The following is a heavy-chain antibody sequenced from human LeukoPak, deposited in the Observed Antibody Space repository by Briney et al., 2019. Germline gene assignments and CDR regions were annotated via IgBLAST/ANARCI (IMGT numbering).Heavy chain of an antibody. V-gene: IGHV3-33*01. CDR1: GFTFSSYG. J-gene: IGHJ3*02. Sequence: GGSLRLSCAASGFTFSSYGMHWVRQAPGKGLEWVAVIWYDGSNKYYADSVKGRFTISRDNSKNTLYLQMNSLRAEDTAVYYCARVRGWFGEPDAFDIWGQGTMVTVSS. D-gene: IGHD3-10*01. CDR3: ARVRGWFGEPDAFDI. CDR2: IWYDGSNK.